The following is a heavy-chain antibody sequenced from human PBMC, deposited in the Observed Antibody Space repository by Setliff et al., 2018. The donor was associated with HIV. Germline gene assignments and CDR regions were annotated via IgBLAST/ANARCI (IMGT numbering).Heavy chain of an antibody. D-gene: IGHD3-22*01. CDR3: TRPQYFYDIGGSDY. V-gene: IGHV3-73*01. CDR2: IKNRADNYAT. J-gene: IGHJ4*02. CDR1: GFIFSGSP. Sequence: GESLKISCAASGFIFSGSPIHWVRQAPGKGLEWVGRIKNRADNYATAYAASMKGRFTIFRDDSKNTAYLQINSLKIEDTAVYYCTRPQYFYDIGGSDYWGQGTLVTVSS.